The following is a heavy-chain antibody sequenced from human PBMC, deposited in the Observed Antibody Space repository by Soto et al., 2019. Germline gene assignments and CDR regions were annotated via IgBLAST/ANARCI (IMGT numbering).Heavy chain of an antibody. CDR1: GFTFSDYY. D-gene: IGHD5-18*01. CDR3: ARDGGSYGVALNWFDP. CDR2: ISSSGSTI. V-gene: IGHV3-11*01. Sequence: PRLSCAASGFTFSDYYMSWIRQAPGKGLEWVSYISSSGSTIYYADSVKGRFTISRDNAKNSLYLQMNSLRAEDTAVYYCARDGGSYGVALNWFDPWGQGTLVTVSS. J-gene: IGHJ5*02.